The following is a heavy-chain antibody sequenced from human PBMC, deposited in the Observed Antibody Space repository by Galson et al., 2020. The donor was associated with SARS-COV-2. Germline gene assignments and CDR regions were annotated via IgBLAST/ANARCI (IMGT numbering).Heavy chain of an antibody. CDR1: GGSISSGGYS. CDR3: GRGNTVTTAFNWFDP. CDR2: IYQSGST. V-gene: IGHV4-30-2*01. Sequence: SETLSLTCAVSGGSISSGGYSWSWIRQPPGKGLEWIGYIYQSGSTYYNPSLKSRVTISVDRSKNQFSLKLSSVTAADTAVYYCGRGNTVTTAFNWFDPWGQGTLVSVSS. D-gene: IGHD4-4*01. J-gene: IGHJ5*02.